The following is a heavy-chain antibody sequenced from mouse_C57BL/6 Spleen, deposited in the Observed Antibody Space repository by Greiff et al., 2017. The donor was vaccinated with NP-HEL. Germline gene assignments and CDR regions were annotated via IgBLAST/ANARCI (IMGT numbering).Heavy chain of an antibody. CDR1: GYTFTDYE. J-gene: IGHJ2*01. V-gene: IGHV1-15*01. Sequence: QVQLQQSGAELVRPGASVTLSCKASGYTFTDYEMHWVKQTPVHGLEWIGAIDPETGGTAYNQKFKGKAILTADKSSSTAYVELRSLTSEDSAVYYCTRSGTAFDYWGQGTTLTVSS. D-gene: IGHD3-1*01. CDR3: TRSGTAFDY. CDR2: IDPETGGT.